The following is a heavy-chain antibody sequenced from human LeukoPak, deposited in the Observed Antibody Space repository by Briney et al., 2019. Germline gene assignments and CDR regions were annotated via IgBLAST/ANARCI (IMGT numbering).Heavy chain of an antibody. Sequence: GGSLRLSCAASGFTFSSYWMSWVRQAPGKGLEWVANMKQDGSEKYSADSVKGRFTISRDNAKNSLYLQMNSLRAEDTAIYYCASQGRIRWDAFDIWGQGTMVTVSS. CDR1: GFTFSSYW. CDR3: ASQGRIRWDAFDI. D-gene: IGHD2-21*01. CDR2: MKQDGSEK. V-gene: IGHV3-7*01. J-gene: IGHJ3*02.